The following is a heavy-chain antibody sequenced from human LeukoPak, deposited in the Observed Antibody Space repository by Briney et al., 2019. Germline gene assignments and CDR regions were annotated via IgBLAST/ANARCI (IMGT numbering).Heavy chain of an antibody. V-gene: IGHV4-59*08. CDR2: IYYSGST. J-gene: IGHJ4*02. CDR1: GDSINPYY. Sequence: SETLSLTCTVSGDSINPYYWSWIRQPPGKGLEWIGYIYYSGSTNYNPSLKSRVTISLDTSKRQFSLKLSSVTAADTAVYYCARLETYYDYVWGSYRPKYFDYWGQGNLVTVSS. CDR3: ARLETYYDYVWGSYRPKYFDY. D-gene: IGHD3-16*02.